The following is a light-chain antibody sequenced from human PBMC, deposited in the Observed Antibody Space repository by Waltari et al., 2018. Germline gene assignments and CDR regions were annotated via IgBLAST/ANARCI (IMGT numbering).Light chain of an antibody. CDR2: KVS. CDR3: MQGTHWPYT. J-gene: IGKJ2*01. V-gene: IGKV2-30*02. CDR1: QSLVHSDGNTY. Sequence: DVVMTQSPLSLPVTLGQTASIYCKSSQSLVHSDGNTYLQWLQQRKGQPPTHLIFKVSYPHSGVPARRCSSGACTNDTLQTSSVEAEDVVVYYCMQGTHWPYTFGQGTKLDIK.